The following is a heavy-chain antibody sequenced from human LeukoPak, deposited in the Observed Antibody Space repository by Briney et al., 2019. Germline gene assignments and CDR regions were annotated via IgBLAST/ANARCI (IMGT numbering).Heavy chain of an antibody. Sequence: SETLSLTCAVYGGSFSGYYWSWIRQPPGKGLEWIGEINHGGSTNYNPSLKSRLTISVDTSKNQFSLKLSSVTAADTAVYYCTREGVYYDILAAYYRPYYFDFWGQGTLVTVYS. J-gene: IGHJ4*02. CDR3: TREGVYYDILAAYYRPYYFDF. V-gene: IGHV4-34*01. CDR1: GGSFSGYY. CDR2: INHGGST. D-gene: IGHD3-9*01.